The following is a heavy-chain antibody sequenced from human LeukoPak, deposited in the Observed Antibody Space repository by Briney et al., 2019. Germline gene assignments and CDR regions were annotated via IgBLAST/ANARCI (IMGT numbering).Heavy chain of an antibody. V-gene: IGHV3-23*01. D-gene: IGHD2-21*01. J-gene: IGHJ4*02. CDR1: GFTFSNYA. CDR2: ISGSGGST. CDR3: AKGLSAAGDYYFDY. Sequence: GGSLRLSCAASGFTFSNYAMSWVRQAPGKGLEWLSTISGSGGSTYYADSVKGRFTISRDNSKNTVYLQMKSLRVEATAIYYCAKGLSAAGDYYFDYWGQGALVTVSS.